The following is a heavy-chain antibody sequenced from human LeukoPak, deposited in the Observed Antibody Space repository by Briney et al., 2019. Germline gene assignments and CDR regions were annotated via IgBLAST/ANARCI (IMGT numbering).Heavy chain of an antibody. V-gene: IGHV4-39*06. J-gene: IGHJ5*02. CDR2: IYYSGST. CDR3: ARLTGYSSESWFDP. Sequence: SETLSLTCTVSGGSISSSSYYWGWIRQPPGKGLEWIGYIYYSGSTNYKSSLKSRVTISVDTSKNQFTLKLSSVTAADTAVYYCARLTGYSSESWFDPWGQGTLVTVSS. CDR1: GGSISSSSYY. D-gene: IGHD3-9*01.